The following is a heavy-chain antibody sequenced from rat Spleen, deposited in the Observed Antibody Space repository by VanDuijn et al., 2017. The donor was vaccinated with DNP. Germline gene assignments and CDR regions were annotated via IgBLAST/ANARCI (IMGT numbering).Heavy chain of an antibody. Sequence: EVQLVESGGGLVQPGKSLKLSCAASGFTFSNYYMAWVRQAPKKGLEWVATVSTSGTRTYYPDSVQGRFTISRDDAKSTLYLQMDSLRSEDTATYYCTSLLLKWSFDYWGQGVMVTVSS. CDR3: TSLLLKWSFDY. CDR1: GFTFSNYY. CDR2: VSTSGTRT. J-gene: IGHJ2*01. D-gene: IGHD1-1*01. V-gene: IGHV5-27*01.